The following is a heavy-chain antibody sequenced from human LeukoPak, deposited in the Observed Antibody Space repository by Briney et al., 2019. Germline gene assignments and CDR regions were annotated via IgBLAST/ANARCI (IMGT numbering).Heavy chain of an antibody. J-gene: IGHJ5*02. D-gene: IGHD3-9*01. CDR1: GGSISSYY. CDR3: ARGLYYDILTGLLEGWFDP. CDR2: IYTSGST. V-gene: IGHV4-4*07. Sequence: SETLSLTCTVSGGSISSYYWSWIRQPAAKGLEGIGRIYTSGSTNYNPSLKSRVTMSVDTSKNQFSLKLSSVTAADTAVYYCARGLYYDILTGLLEGWFDPWGQGTLVTVSS.